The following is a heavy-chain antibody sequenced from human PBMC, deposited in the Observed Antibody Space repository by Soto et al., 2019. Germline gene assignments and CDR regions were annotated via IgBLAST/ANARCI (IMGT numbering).Heavy chain of an antibody. CDR3: ARQIYDSDTGPNFQYYFDS. D-gene: IGHD3-22*01. J-gene: IGHJ4*02. CDR2: IDPSDSQT. V-gene: IGHV5-10-1*01. Sequence: GESLKISCQGSGYTFTGYWITWVRQKPGKGLEWMGRIDPSDSQTYYSPSFRGHVTISVTKSITTVFLQWSSLRASDTAMYYCARQIYDSDTGPNFQYYFDSWGQGTPVTVSS. CDR1: GYTFTGYW.